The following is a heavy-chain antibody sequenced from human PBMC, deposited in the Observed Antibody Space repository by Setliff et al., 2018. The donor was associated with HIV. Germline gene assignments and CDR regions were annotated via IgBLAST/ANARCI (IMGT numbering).Heavy chain of an antibody. CDR3: ATARRDYYDRGRRSHYYMDV. J-gene: IGHJ6*03. Sequence: ASVKVSCKPSEYSFTSYDINWVRQATGQGLEWMGWLNPNSHNTGYAQKFQGRVAMTWDTSISTAYMVLSNLKSEDTAVYYCATARRDYYDRGRRSHYYMDVGGKGTTVTVSS. CDR2: LNPNSHNT. V-gene: IGHV1-8*01. CDR1: EYSFTSYD. D-gene: IGHD3-22*01.